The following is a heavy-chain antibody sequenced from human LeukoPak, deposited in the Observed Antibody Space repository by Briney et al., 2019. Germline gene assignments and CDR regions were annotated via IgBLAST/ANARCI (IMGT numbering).Heavy chain of an antibody. CDR3: ASQGIPNYYDSQKFDY. Sequence: ASVKVSCKASGGTFSSYAISWVRQAPGQGLEWMGGIIPIFGTANYAQKFQGRVTITADESTSTAYMELSSLRSEDTAVYYCASQGIPNYYDSQKFDYWDQGTLVTVSS. D-gene: IGHD3-22*01. V-gene: IGHV1-69*13. CDR2: IIPIFGTA. CDR1: GGTFSSYA. J-gene: IGHJ4*02.